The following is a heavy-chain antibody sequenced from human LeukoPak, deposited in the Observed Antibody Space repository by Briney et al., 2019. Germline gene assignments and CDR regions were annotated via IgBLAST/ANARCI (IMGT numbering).Heavy chain of an antibody. CDR2: ITGGGT. CDR1: GFSFSTYA. D-gene: IGHD3-10*01. Sequence: GGSLRLSCAASGFSFSTYAMSWVRQAPGKGLEWVSTITGGGTYYADSVRGRFTISRDNSKNTLFLQMNSLRAEDTAVYYCAKSGSGNYYDRFDYWGQGTLITVSS. J-gene: IGHJ4*02. V-gene: IGHV3-23*01. CDR3: AKSGSGNYYDRFDY.